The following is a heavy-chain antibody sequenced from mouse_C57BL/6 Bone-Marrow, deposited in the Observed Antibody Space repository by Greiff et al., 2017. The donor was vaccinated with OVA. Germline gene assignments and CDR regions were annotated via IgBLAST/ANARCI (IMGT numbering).Heavy chain of an antibody. V-gene: IGHV2-2*01. Sequence: VKLMESGPGLVQPSQSLSITCTVSGFSLTSYGVHWVRQSPGKGLEWLGVIWSGGSTDYNAAFISRLSISKDNSKSQVFFKMNSLHADDTAIYYCARKLSLGFAYWGQGTLVTVSA. CDR1: GFSLTSYG. J-gene: IGHJ3*01. D-gene: IGHD4-1*01. CDR2: IWSGGST. CDR3: ARKLSLGFAY.